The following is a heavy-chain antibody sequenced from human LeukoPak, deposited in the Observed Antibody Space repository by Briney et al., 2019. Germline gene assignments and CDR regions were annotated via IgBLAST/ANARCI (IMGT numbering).Heavy chain of an antibody. CDR3: ARNLYYDFWSSPGAFDI. V-gene: IGHV3-21*01. Sequence: GGSLRLSCAASGFTFSSYSMNWVRQAPGKGLEWVSSISSSSSYIYYADSVKGRFTISRDNAKNSLYLQMNSLRAEDTAVYYCARNLYYDFWSSPGAFDIWGQGTMVTVSS. CDR2: ISSSSSYI. J-gene: IGHJ3*02. D-gene: IGHD3-3*01. CDR1: GFTFSSYS.